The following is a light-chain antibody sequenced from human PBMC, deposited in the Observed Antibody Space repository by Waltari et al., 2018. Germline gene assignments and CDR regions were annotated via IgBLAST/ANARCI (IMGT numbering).Light chain of an antibody. J-gene: IGLJ2*01. Sequence: QSVLTQPPSVSGAPGQRVSISCTGSGSNLGAGYDVHWYQQHPGKAPKLLIYGTSTRPAGGPHRFLGAQSGTSASLAITGLQAEDEAEYYCQSYDTSLSGVFGGGTKLTVL. V-gene: IGLV1-40*01. CDR3: QSYDTSLSGV. CDR2: GTS. CDR1: GSNLGAGYD.